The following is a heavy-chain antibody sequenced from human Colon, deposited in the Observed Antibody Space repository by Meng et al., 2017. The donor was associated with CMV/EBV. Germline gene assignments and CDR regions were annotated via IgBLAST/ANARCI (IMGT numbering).Heavy chain of an antibody. CDR1: GFTFRNYE. CDR3: ARRAENQLNGWYYGMDV. Sequence: GESLKISCVASGFTFRNYEMSWVRQAPGKGLEWVSRISDSGTTIYYADSVKGRFTISRDNAKNSLYLQMNSLRAEDTAVYYCARRAENQLNGWYYGMDVWGQGTAVTVSS. CDR2: ISDSGTTI. J-gene: IGHJ6*02. D-gene: IGHD6-19*01. V-gene: IGHV3-48*03.